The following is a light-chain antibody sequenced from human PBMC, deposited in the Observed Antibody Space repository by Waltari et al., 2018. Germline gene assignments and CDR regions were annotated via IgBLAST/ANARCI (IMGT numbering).Light chain of an antibody. V-gene: IGLV2-23*01. CDR1: YYDIGNYDP. J-gene: IGLJ2*01. CDR2: EAT. CDR3: CSYAGENTMI. Sequence: QSALTPPASVSGSPGQPVTISCTGTYYDIGNYDPVSWYQQYPGKAPRLIIYEATSRPSWVSNRFSASKSGNTASLTISGLQTEDEAHYYCCSYAGENTMIFGGGTRLTVL.